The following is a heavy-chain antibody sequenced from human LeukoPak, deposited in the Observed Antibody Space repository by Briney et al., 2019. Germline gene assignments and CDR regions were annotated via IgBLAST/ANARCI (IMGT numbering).Heavy chain of an antibody. Sequence: GGSLRLSCVASEFNFFSYGMQWVRQAPGKGLVWVSRIFTDGSTTSYADSVKGRFTISRDNAKNTLYLQMNSLRAEDTAVHYCARELPREVTLDYWGQGTLVTVSP. D-gene: IGHD2-21*02. J-gene: IGHJ4*01. V-gene: IGHV3-74*01. CDR1: EFNFFSYG. CDR2: IFTDGSTT. CDR3: ARELPREVTLDY.